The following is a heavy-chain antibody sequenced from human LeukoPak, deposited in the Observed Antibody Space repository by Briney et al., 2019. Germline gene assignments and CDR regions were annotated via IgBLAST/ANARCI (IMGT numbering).Heavy chain of an antibody. V-gene: IGHV3-30*03. CDR2: ISYDGSNK. Sequence: GGSLRLSCAASGFTFSSYGMHWVRQAPGKGLEWVAVISYDGSNKYYADSVKGRFTISRDNSKNTLYLQMNSLRAEDTAVYYCARNWGGYEPRLYYYGMDVWGQGTTVTVSS. CDR1: GFTFSSYG. J-gene: IGHJ6*02. CDR3: ARNWGGYEPRLYYYGMDV. D-gene: IGHD3-3*01.